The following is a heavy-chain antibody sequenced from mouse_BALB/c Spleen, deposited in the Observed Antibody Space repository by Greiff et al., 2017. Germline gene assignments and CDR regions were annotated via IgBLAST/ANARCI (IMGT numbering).Heavy chain of an antibody. CDR2: IWAGGST. D-gene: IGHD2-14*01. Sequence: VQLQQSGPGLVAPSQSLSITCTVSGFSLTSYGVHWVRQPPGKGLEWLGVIWAGGSTNYNSALMSRLSISKDNSKSQVFLKMNSLQTDDTAMYYYGRGGYKYDEYAMDYWGQGTSVTVSS. J-gene: IGHJ4*01. V-gene: IGHV2-9*02. CDR1: GFSLTSYG. CDR3: GRGGYKYDEYAMDY.